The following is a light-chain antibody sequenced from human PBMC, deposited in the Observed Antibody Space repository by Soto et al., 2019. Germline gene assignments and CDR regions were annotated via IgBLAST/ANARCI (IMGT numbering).Light chain of an antibody. CDR3: QQRRAWPRV. J-gene: IGKJ4*01. CDR2: DAS. CDR1: QSVGTY. Sequence: EIVLTQSPATLSLSPGERATLSCRASQSVGTYLVWYQQKPGQAPRLLIYDASKRAIGIPERFSGSGSGTDITRTISSLEPGDSAVYYCQQRRAWPRVFGGGTRME. V-gene: IGKV3-11*01.